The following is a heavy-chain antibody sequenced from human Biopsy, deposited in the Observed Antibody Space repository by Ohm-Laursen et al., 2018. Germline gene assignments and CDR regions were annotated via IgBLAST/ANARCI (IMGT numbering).Heavy chain of an antibody. CDR1: GASVTSGSYY. Sequence: GSLSFTCTVSGASVTSGSYYWSWIRQPPGKGLEWLGYISNIGSTNYNTSLKSRVTISIDTSNNHFSLKLTSVTAVDTAVYYCTTESALAGDFDSWGQGTLVTVSS. J-gene: IGHJ4*02. D-gene: IGHD6-19*01. V-gene: IGHV4-61*01. CDR3: TTESALAGDFDS. CDR2: ISNIGST.